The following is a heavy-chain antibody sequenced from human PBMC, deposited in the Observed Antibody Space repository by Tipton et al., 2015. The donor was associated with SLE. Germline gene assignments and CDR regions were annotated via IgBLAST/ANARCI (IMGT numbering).Heavy chain of an antibody. CDR3: ARKGQYQGWFDP. D-gene: IGHD2-2*01. V-gene: IGHV4-39*07. CDR1: GGSISRSSHY. Sequence: TLSLTCTVSGGSISRSSHYWGWIRQPPGKGLEWIGSIYYSGRTYYNSSLKSRVTISVDTSKNQFSLKLSSVTDADTAVYYRARKGQYQGWFDPWGQGTLVTVSS. CDR2: IYYSGRT. J-gene: IGHJ5*02.